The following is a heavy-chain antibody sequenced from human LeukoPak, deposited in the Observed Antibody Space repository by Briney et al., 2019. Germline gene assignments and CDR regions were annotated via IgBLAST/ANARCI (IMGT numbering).Heavy chain of an antibody. CDR2: INHSGST. Sequence: SETLSLTCAVYGGYLSGYYWSWIRQPPGKGAEGIGEINHSGSTNYNPSLKSRVTISVDTSKNQFSRKLRSVTAADTAVYYCASGWTQFDYWGQGTLVTVSS. CDR1: GGYLSGYY. J-gene: IGHJ4*02. V-gene: IGHV4-34*01. CDR3: ASGWTQFDY. D-gene: IGHD3/OR15-3a*01.